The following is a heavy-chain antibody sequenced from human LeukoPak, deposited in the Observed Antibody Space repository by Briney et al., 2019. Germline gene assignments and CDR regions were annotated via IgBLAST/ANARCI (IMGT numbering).Heavy chain of an antibody. V-gene: IGHV3-23*01. Sequence: GGSLRLSCAASGFTLSSYAMSWVRQAPGKGLEWVSAISGDGRITHHADSVKGRFTISRDNSKNTLYLQINSLRAEDTAIYYCATKGLVSVPSRYHFDYWGQGTLVTVSS. J-gene: IGHJ4*02. CDR3: ATKGLVSVPSRYHFDY. CDR1: GFTLSSYA. CDR2: ISGDGRIT. D-gene: IGHD2-2*01.